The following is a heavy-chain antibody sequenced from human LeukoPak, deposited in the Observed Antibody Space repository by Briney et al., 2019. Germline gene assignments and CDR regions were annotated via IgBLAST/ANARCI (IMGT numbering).Heavy chain of an antibody. J-gene: IGHJ6*03. Sequence: PGGSLRLSCAASGFTFSVSWMSWVRQAPGKGLEWVANIKYDGSEKYYVDSVKGRFTISRDNAKNSLYLQMNSLRAEDTAVYYCAREPVRGGTLYYMDVWGKGTTVTISS. CDR3: AREPVRGGTLYYMDV. CDR1: GFTFSVSW. V-gene: IGHV3-7*01. D-gene: IGHD3-10*01. CDR2: IKYDGSEK.